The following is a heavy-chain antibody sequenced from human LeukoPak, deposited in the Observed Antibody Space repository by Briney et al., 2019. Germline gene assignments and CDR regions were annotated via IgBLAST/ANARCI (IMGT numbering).Heavy chain of an antibody. Sequence: ASVKVSCKASGYTFTNYDINWVRQATGQGLEWMGWMNPNSGNTGYAQKLQGRVTMTTDTSTSTAYMEVRSLRSDDTAVYYCARVPFLRFLMDVWGQGTTVTVSS. CDR2: MNPNSGNT. V-gene: IGHV1-8*01. D-gene: IGHD2/OR15-2a*01. CDR3: ARVPFLRFLMDV. J-gene: IGHJ6*02. CDR1: GYTFTNYD.